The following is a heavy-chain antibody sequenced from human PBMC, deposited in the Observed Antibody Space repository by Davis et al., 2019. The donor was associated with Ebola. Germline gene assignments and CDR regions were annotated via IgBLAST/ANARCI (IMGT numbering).Heavy chain of an antibody. Sequence: PSETLSLTCTVSGGSISSSSYYWGWIRQPPGKGLEWIGSIYYSGSTYYNPSLKSRVTISVDTSKNQFSLKLSSVTAADTAVYYCARYIGTLQPIVVVPAAMGFDYWGQGTMVTVSS. J-gene: IGHJ4*02. CDR2: IYYSGST. CDR1: GGSISSSSYY. CDR3: ARYIGTLQPIVVVPAAMGFDY. D-gene: IGHD2-2*01. V-gene: IGHV4-39*07.